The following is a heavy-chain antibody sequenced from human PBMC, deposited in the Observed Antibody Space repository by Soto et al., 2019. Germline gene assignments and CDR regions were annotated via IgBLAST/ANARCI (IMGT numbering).Heavy chain of an antibody. CDR3: ARVRGEEK. CDR1: GFIFSDHY. Sequence: EVQLVESGGGLVQPGGSLRLSCAASGFIFSDHYIDWVRQAPGKGLEWVGRSRDKAKSYTIEYGASVKGRFTISRDDSKNSVYLQMNSLTSEDTAVYYCARVRGEEKWGQGTLVIVSS. D-gene: IGHD3-10*01. J-gene: IGHJ4*02. CDR2: SRDKAKSYTI. V-gene: IGHV3-72*01.